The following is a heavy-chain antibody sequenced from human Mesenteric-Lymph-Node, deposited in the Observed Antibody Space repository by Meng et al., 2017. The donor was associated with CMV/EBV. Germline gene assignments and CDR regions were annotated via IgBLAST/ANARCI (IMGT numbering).Heavy chain of an antibody. Sequence: SETLSLTCAVYGGSFSGYYWTWIRQPPGQGLEWVWEIDHSGSTNYNPYLNRRVTISVDTSKNQFSLKLSSVTAADTAVYYCARELIVLTVSSWFDPWGQGTLVTVSS. CDR2: IDHSGST. D-gene: IGHD2-8*01. V-gene: IGHV4-34*01. CDR3: ARELIVLTVSSWFDP. J-gene: IGHJ5*02. CDR1: GGSFSGYY.